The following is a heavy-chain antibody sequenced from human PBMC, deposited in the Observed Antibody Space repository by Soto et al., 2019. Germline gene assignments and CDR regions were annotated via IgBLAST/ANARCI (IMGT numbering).Heavy chain of an antibody. J-gene: IGHJ4*02. CDR3: ARLAAAGTTLSFDY. V-gene: IGHV4-59*01. D-gene: IGHD6-13*01. Sequence: SETLSLTCTVSGGSISSYYWSWIRQPPGKGLEWIGYIYYSGSTNYNPSLKSRVTISVDTSKNQFSLKLSSVTAADTAVYYCARLAAAGTTLSFDYWGQGTLVTVSS. CDR2: IYYSGST. CDR1: GGSISSYY.